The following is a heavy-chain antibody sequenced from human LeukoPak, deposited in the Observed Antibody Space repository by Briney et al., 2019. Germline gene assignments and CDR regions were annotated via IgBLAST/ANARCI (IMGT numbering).Heavy chain of an antibody. V-gene: IGHV1-69*13. CDR1: GYTFINYD. CDR2: IIPIFGTA. Sequence: ASVKVSCKASGYTFINYDINWVRQAPGQGLEWMGGIIPIFGTANYAQKFQGRVTITADESTSTAYMELSSLRSEDTAVYYCARARGCSSTSCYTGAGEWATFDYWGQGTLVTVSS. D-gene: IGHD2-2*02. J-gene: IGHJ4*02. CDR3: ARARGCSSTSCYTGAGEWATFDY.